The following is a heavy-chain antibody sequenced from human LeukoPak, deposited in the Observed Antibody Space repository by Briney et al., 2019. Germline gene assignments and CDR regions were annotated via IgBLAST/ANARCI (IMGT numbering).Heavy chain of an antibody. J-gene: IGHJ4*02. D-gene: IGHD2-8*01. CDR2: ISWDSANI. CDR1: GFNFDGNA. Sequence: PGGSLRLSCAASGFNFDGNAMHWVRRVPGKGLEWVSGISWDSANIGYADSVKGRFTVSRDNTKDSLYLQMNSLRAEDTALYYCAKESSVYCTDGVCSLDFWGQGSLVTVSS. V-gene: IGHV3-9*01. CDR3: AKESSVYCTDGVCSLDF.